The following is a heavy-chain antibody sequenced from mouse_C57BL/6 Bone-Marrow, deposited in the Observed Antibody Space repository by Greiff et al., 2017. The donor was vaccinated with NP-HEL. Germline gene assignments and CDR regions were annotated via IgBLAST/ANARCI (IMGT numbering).Heavy chain of an antibody. D-gene: IGHD1-3*01. J-gene: IGHJ3*01. CDR1: GYTFTSYG. V-gene: IGHV1-81*01. CDR2: IYPRSGNT. CDR3: ARWSGTY. Sequence: LQESGAELARPGASVKLSCKASGYTFTSYGISWVKQRTGQGLEWIGEIYPRSGNTYYNEKFKGKATLTADKSSSTAYMELRSLTSEDSAVYFCARWSGTYWGQGTLVTVSA.